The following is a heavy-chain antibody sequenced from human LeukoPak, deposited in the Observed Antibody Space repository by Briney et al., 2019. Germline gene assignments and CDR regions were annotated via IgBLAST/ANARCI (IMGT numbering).Heavy chain of an antibody. D-gene: IGHD3-16*02. J-gene: IGHJ4*02. CDR2: IYYSGST. Sequence: SETLSLTCTVSGGSISSYYWSWIRQPPGKGLEWIGYIYYSGSTNYNPSLKSRVTISVDTSKNQFPLKLSSVTAADTAVYYCARVGNYDYVWGSYRMPYFDYWGQGTLVTVSS. CDR1: GGSISSYY. V-gene: IGHV4-59*01. CDR3: ARVGNYDYVWGSYRMPYFDY.